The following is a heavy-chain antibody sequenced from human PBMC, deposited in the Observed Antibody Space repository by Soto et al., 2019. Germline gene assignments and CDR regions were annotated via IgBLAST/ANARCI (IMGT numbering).Heavy chain of an antibody. CDR3: AREAKGSYYGSGSYYKTQRYYYYYMDV. CDR2: INHSGST. V-gene: IGHV4-34*01. D-gene: IGHD3-10*01. CDR1: GGSFSGYY. Sequence: SETLSLTCAVYGGSFSGYYWSWIRQPPGKGLEWIGEINHSGSTNYNPSLKSRVTKSVETSKNHFSLKLSSVTAADTAVYYCAREAKGSYYGSGSYYKTQRYYYYYMDVWGKGTTVTVSS. J-gene: IGHJ6*03.